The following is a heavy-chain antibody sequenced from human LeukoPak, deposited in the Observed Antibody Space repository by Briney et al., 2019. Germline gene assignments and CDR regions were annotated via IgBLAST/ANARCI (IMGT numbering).Heavy chain of an antibody. Sequence: SEILSLTCSVSGYSISSGNYWVWIRLPPGKGLQWIGSIYHSGSTYYNPSLKSRVTISVDTSKNQFSLKLSSVTAADTAVYYCARGALLWFGAKMEYYFDYWGQGTPLTVSS. D-gene: IGHD3-10*01. J-gene: IGHJ4*02. V-gene: IGHV4-38-2*02. CDR2: IYHSGST. CDR3: ARGALLWFGAKMEYYFDY. CDR1: GYSISSGNY.